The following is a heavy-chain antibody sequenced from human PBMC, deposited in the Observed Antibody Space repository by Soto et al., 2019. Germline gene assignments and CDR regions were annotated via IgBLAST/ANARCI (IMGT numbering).Heavy chain of an antibody. D-gene: IGHD3-9*01. J-gene: IGHJ4*02. Sequence: GGSLRLSCAASGFTFSSYAMSWVRQAPGKGLEWVSAISGSGGSTYYADSVKGRFTISRDNSKNTLYLQMNSLRAEDTAVYYCAKGSSRDSYYYILTGYSLVGMALFDYWGQGTLVTVSS. CDR2: ISGSGGST. CDR3: AKGSSRDSYYYILTGYSLVGMALFDY. CDR1: GFTFSSYA. V-gene: IGHV3-23*01.